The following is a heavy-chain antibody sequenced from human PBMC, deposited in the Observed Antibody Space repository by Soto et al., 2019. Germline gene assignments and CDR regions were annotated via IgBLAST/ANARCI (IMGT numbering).Heavy chain of an antibody. CDR2: IIPIFGTA. Sequence: ASVEVSCKASGGTFSSYAISWVRQAPGQGLEWMGGIIPIFGTANYAQKFQGRVTITADESTSTAYMELSSLRSEDTAVYYCERSLIPLGVVVAATPPHSTEYYYGMDVWGQGPTITVSS. D-gene: IGHD2-15*01. V-gene: IGHV1-69*13. CDR1: GGTFSSYA. J-gene: IGHJ6*02. CDR3: ERSLIPLGVVVAATPPHSTEYYYGMDV.